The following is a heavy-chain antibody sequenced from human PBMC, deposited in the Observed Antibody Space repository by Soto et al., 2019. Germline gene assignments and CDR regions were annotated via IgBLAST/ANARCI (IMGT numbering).Heavy chain of an antibody. V-gene: IGHV3-48*03. Sequence: GGSLRLSCVASGFDFRSYEMNWVRQAPGKGLEWVSNIRANDESIYYADSVTGRVSVSRDNAKNSLFLEMNSLRVDDTAVYYCAREALRDAIDIWGQGTMVTVSS. CDR1: GFDFRSYE. CDR3: AREALRDAIDI. J-gene: IGHJ3*02. CDR2: IRANDESI.